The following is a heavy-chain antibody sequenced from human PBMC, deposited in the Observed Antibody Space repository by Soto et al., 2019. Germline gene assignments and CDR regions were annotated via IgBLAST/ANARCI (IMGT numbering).Heavy chain of an antibody. Sequence: ASVKVSCKASGYTFSGYSITWVRQAPGQGLEWMGRISGYNGNTNYARTLRGRPTLTTDTSTSTAYMELRSLTSDDTAVYYCARDVFCGGAPACPDMDVWRQGTTVTVSS. J-gene: IGHJ6*02. CDR2: ISGYNGNT. V-gene: IGHV1-18*04. CDR3: ARDVFCGGAPACPDMDV. D-gene: IGHD2-21*01. CDR1: GYTFSGYS.